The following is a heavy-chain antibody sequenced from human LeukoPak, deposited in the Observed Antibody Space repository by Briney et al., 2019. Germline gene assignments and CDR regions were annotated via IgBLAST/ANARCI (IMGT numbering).Heavy chain of an antibody. V-gene: IGHV3-15*01. CDR1: GFTFSNAW. Sequence: GGSLRLSCAASGFTFSNAWMSWVRQAPGKGLEWVGRIKSKTGGGTTDYAAPVKGRFTIPRDDSKNTLYLQMNSLKTEDTAVYYCTTEIYCTNGVCYRDYWGQGTLVTVSS. CDR2: IKSKTGGGTT. CDR3: TTEIYCTNGVCYRDY. D-gene: IGHD2-8*01. J-gene: IGHJ4*02.